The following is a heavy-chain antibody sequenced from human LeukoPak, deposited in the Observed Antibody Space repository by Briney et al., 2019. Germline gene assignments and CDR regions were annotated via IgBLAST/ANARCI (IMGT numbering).Heavy chain of an antibody. D-gene: IGHD5-24*01. CDR1: GGTFNTYG. CDR2: IIPTFGLA. CDR3: ARKGSSEMATDASWRAIDAFDI. Sequence: ASMKVSCKASGGTFNTYGIAWVRQAPGQGLEWVGGIIPTFGLASYAQRFQGRVTITADESTGTVYMELSSLRSEDTAIYYCARKGSSEMATDASWRAIDAFDIWGQGTMVTVSS. J-gene: IGHJ3*02. V-gene: IGHV1-69*01.